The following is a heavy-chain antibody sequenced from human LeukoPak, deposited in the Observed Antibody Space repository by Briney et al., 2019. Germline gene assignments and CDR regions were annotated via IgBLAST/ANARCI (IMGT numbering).Heavy chain of an antibody. D-gene: IGHD3/OR15-3a*01. CDR3: ARVGIGHSRFDY. Sequence: SETLSLTCTVSGDSISSGSYFWGWILQPPGKGLEWIGSMSYSRNTFFNPSLKSRVTISLDTSKNQFSLKLTSVTAADTAAYYCARVGIGHSRFDYWGQGTLVTVSS. J-gene: IGHJ4*02. CDR2: MSYSRNT. CDR1: GDSISSGSYF. V-gene: IGHV4-39*07.